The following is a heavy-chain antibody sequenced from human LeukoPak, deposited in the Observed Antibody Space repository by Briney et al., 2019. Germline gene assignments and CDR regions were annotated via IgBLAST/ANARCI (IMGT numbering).Heavy chain of an antibody. CDR1: GFTFSNAW. CDR3: ARESYSSSWSYYMDV. D-gene: IGHD6-13*01. J-gene: IGHJ6*03. Sequence: GGSLRLSCAASGFTFSNAWMSWVRQAPGKGLEWVGRIKSKTDGGTTDYAAPVKGRFTISRDDSKNTLYLQMNSLKTEDTAVYYCARESYSSSWSYYMDVWGKGTTVTISS. V-gene: IGHV3-15*01. CDR2: IKSKTDGGTT.